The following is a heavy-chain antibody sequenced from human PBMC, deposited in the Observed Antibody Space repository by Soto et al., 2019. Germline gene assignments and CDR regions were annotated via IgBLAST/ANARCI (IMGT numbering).Heavy chain of an antibody. V-gene: IGHV4-59*08. Sequence: SETLSLTCTVSGGPISSYYWSWIRQPPGKGLEWIGYIYYSGSTNYNPSLKSRVTISVDTSKNQFSLKLNSMTAADTAVYYCARHNYGSGSTYFDYWGQGTLVTVSS. CDR3: ARHNYGSGSTYFDY. J-gene: IGHJ4*02. CDR1: GGPISSYY. D-gene: IGHD3-10*01. CDR2: IYYSGST.